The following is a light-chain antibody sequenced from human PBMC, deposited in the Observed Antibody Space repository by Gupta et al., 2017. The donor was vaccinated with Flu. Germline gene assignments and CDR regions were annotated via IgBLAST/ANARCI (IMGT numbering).Light chain of an antibody. J-gene: IGLJ1*01. V-gene: IGLV2-14*01. CDR3: SSYTSISTFYV. CDR2: DVS. CDR1: SSDVGRSDS. Sequence: QSALTQPASVSGSPGQSITISCTGTSSDVGRSDSVSWYQQHPGKAPKLLIYDVSNRPSGVSSRFSGCKSGNTASLTISGLQAEDETDYYCSSYTSISTFYVFGTGTKVTVL.